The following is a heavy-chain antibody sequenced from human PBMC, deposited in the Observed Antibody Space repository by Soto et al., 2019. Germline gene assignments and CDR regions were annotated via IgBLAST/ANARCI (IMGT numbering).Heavy chain of an antibody. Sequence: SETLSLTCSVSGYSITAGGYYWSWIRQHPGKGLEWIGSFYSSGSIIYNPSLKSRVSISGDTSRNQFSMTLTSVTAEDPALYHCARMYSSCSGWFHPWGQGTLVTVSS. CDR1: GYSITAGGYY. V-gene: IGHV4-31*03. D-gene: IGHD6-19*01. J-gene: IGHJ5*02. CDR3: ARMYSSCSGWFHP. CDR2: FYSSGSI.